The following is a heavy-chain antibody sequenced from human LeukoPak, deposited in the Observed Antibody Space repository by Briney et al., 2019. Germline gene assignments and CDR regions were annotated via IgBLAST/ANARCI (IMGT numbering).Heavy chain of an antibody. CDR3: ASRLVRTGRNWFDP. Sequence: SETLSLTCAVSGGSISSSNWWNWVRQPPGKGLEWIGEIYHSGSTNYNPSLKSRVTISVDKSKNQFSLKLSSVTAADTAVYYCASRLVRTGRNWFDPWGQGTLVTVSS. D-gene: IGHD1-14*01. V-gene: IGHV4-4*02. CDR2: IYHSGST. CDR1: GGSISSSNW. J-gene: IGHJ5*02.